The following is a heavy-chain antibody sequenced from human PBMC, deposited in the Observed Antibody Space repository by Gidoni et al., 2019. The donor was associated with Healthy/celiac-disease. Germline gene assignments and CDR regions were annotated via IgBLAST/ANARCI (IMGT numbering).Heavy chain of an antibody. J-gene: IGHJ3*02. V-gene: IGHV3-11*01. CDR3: ARRSALALVGAFDI. CDR1: VFTFSDYY. Sequence: QVQLVESGGGLVKPGGSLRLSSDAPVFTFSDYYMSWIRQAPGKGLEWVSNISTSGSSIYYADSVKGRFTISRDNAKNSLYLQMNSLRAEDTAVYYCARRSALALVGAFDIWGQGTMVTVSS. CDR2: ISTSGSSI. D-gene: IGHD5-18*01.